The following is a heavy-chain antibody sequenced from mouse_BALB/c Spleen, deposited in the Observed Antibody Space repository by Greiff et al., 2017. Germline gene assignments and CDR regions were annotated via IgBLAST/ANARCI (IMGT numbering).Heavy chain of an antibody. Sequence: EVMLVESGGGLVQPGGSRNLSCAASGFPFSSFGMHWVRQAPEKGLEWVAYLSSGSSTIYYADTVKGRFTISRDNPKNTLFLQMTSLRSEDTAMYYCARSLGDYLDDWGQGTTLTGSS. CDR1: GFPFSSFG. J-gene: IGHJ2*01. CDR3: ARSLGDYLDD. D-gene: IGHD4-1*01. V-gene: IGHV5-17*02. CDR2: LSSGSSTI.